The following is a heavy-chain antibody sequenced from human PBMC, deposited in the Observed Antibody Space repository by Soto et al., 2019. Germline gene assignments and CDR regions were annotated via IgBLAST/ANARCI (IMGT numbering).Heavy chain of an antibody. J-gene: IGHJ4*02. CDR2: INHSGST. Sequence: SETLSLTCTVSGGSISGYYWSWIRQPPGKGLEWIGEINHSGSTNYNPSLKSRVTISVDTSKNQFSLKLSSVTAADTAVYYCARAPRRGYSGYDFSDYWGQGTLVTVSS. CDR3: ARAPRRGYSGYDFSDY. D-gene: IGHD5-12*01. CDR1: GGSISGYY. V-gene: IGHV4-34*01.